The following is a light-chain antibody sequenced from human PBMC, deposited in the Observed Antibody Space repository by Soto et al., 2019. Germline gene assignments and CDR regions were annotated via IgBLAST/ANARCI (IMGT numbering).Light chain of an antibody. CDR3: QQYGSSPGT. J-gene: IGKJ1*01. CDR2: GAS. CDR1: QSVSSSY. Sequence: EIVLTQSPGPLSLSPGERATLSCRASQSVSSSYLAWYQQKPGLAPRLLIYGASSRATGIPDRFSGSGPGTDFTLTISRLEPEDFALYYCQQYGSSPGTFGQGTKVEIK. V-gene: IGKV3-20*01.